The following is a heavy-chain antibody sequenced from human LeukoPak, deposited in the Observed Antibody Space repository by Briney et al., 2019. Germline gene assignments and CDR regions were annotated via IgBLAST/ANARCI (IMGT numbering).Heavy chain of an antibody. Sequence: PGGSLRLSCAASGFTVISNYMSWVRQAPGKGLEWVSLIYSGGSTYYAVSVRGRFTISRDNSKNTLCLQMNSLRAEDTAVYYCATTRYDAFDIWGQGTMVTVSS. CDR1: GFTVISNY. J-gene: IGHJ3*02. CDR3: ATTRYDAFDI. V-gene: IGHV3-53*01. D-gene: IGHD4-17*01. CDR2: IYSGGST.